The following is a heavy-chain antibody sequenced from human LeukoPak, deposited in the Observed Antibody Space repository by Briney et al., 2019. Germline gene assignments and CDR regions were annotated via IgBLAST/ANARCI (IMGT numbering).Heavy chain of an antibody. Sequence: ASVKVSCKASGYTFTDYYMHWVRQAPGQGLEWMGWINANSGGTNYAQKFQGRVTMTRDTSISTAYMEVSRLRSDDTAVYYCARDSSGWDYYFDYWGQGTLVTVSS. CDR1: GYTFTDYY. CDR3: ARDSSGWDYYFDY. V-gene: IGHV1-2*02. CDR2: INANSGGT. J-gene: IGHJ4*02. D-gene: IGHD6-19*01.